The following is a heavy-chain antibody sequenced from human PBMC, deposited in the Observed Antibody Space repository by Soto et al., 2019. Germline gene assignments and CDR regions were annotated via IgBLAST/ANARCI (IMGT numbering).Heavy chain of an antibody. J-gene: IGHJ4*02. Sequence: SETLSLTCTVSGGSITSSSYYWGWIRQPPGKGLEWIGSIYYSGSTYYNPSLKSRVTISVDTSKNQFSLKLSSVTAADTAVYYCVTRNYDILTGYQFFDYWGQGTLVTVS. D-gene: IGHD3-9*01. CDR2: IYYSGST. CDR1: GGSITSSSYY. V-gene: IGHV4-39*01. CDR3: VTRNYDILTGYQFFDY.